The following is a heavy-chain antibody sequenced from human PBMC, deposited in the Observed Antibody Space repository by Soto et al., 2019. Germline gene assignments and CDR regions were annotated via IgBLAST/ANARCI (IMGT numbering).Heavy chain of an antibody. CDR3: ATLVPAPIKLFPRLGWFDP. CDR2: IIPITDTA. J-gene: IGHJ5*02. V-gene: IGHV1-69*13. D-gene: IGHD2-2*02. CDR1: GGTFSSET. Sequence: GASVKVSCKASGGTFSSETLTWLRQAPGQGLEWMGGIIPITDTANYAQKFQGRVTITADESTSTVYMELSSLRSEDTAVYYCATLVPAPIKLFPRLGWFDPWGQGTLVTVSS.